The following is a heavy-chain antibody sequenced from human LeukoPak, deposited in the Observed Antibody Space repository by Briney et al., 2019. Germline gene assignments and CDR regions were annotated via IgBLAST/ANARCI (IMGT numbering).Heavy chain of an antibody. V-gene: IGHV3-33*01. CDR2: IWYDGSNK. Sequence: GGSLRLSCAASGFTFSSYGMHWVRQAPGKGLEWVAVIWYDGSNKYYADSVKGRFTISRDSSKNTLYLQMNSLRAEDTAVYYCAAAILYYYGMDVWGQGTTVTVSS. CDR3: AAAILYYYGMDV. CDR1: GFTFSSYG. J-gene: IGHJ6*02. D-gene: IGHD2-2*02.